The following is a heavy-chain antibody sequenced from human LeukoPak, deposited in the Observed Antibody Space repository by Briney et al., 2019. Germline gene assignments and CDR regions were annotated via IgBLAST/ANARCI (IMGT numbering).Heavy chain of an antibody. CDR2: INFDGSST. CDR1: GFTFSKYW. V-gene: IGHV3-74*01. J-gene: IGHJ3*01. D-gene: IGHD3-3*02. Sequence: GGSLRLSCAASGFTFSKYWMHWVRQAPGKGLEWVSRINFDGSSTSYADSVKGRFTISRDDAKNTFYVQMNSLRPEDTAVYYCTRRFQNAAFRSSSDDAFDAWGQGTKVIVSA. CDR3: TRRFQNAAFRSSSDDAFDA.